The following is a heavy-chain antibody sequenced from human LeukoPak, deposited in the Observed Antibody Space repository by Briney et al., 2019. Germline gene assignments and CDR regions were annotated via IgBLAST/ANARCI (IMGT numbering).Heavy chain of an antibody. D-gene: IGHD3-16*01. CDR2: INPNSGGT. Sequence: ASVKVSCKASGYTFTGYYMHWVRQAPGQGLEWMGWINPNSGGTNYAQKFQGRVTMIRDTSISTAYMELSRLRSDDTAVYYCARDLGLARDYFDYWGQGTLVTVSS. CDR1: GYTFTGYY. CDR3: ARDLGLARDYFDY. J-gene: IGHJ4*02. V-gene: IGHV1-2*02.